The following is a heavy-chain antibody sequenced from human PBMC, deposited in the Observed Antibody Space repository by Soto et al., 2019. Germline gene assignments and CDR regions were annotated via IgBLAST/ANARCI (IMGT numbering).Heavy chain of an antibody. CDR1: GFSFSHSA. D-gene: IGHD1-1*01. V-gene: IGHV3-23*01. Sequence: EMQLLESGGGFVQPGGSLRLSCGAFGFSFSHSAMGWVRQAPGKGLDWVSLINAAGETTYYANSVKGRFTISRDNSKNTLYLHMNSLRAEDTAVYYYATQDFRGPTGTTWGQGTQVIVSS. CDR3: ATQDFRGPTGTT. CDR2: INAAGETT. J-gene: IGHJ4*02.